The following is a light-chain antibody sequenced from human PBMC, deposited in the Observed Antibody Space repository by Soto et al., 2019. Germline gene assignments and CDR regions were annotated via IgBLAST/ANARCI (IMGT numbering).Light chain of an antibody. J-gene: IGLJ1*01. CDR1: SSDVGGYNY. CDR2: DVS. Sequence: QSALTQPRSVSGSPGQSVTISCTGTSSDVGGYNYVSWYQQHPGKAPKLMIYDVSKRPSGVPDRFSGSKSGNTASLTISGLQADDEADYYCCSYAGSYPYVFGTGTQLTVL. CDR3: CSYAGSYPYV. V-gene: IGLV2-11*01.